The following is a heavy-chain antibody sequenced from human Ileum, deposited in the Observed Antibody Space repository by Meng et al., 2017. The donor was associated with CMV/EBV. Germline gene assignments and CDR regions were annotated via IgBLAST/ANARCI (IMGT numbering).Heavy chain of an antibody. J-gene: IGHJ4*02. CDR1: RFTFSTYS. CDR2: IHSTYSI. Sequence: GESLKISCAASRFTFSTYSMNWLRQAPGKGLEWVSSIHSTYSIYQPDSVKGRFTISRDNAKNSLYLQMNSLRVEDTAVYYCARDRLEGSFSGPGYWGQGTLVTVSS. CDR3: ARDRLEGSFSGPGY. V-gene: IGHV3-21*01. D-gene: IGHD1-26*01.